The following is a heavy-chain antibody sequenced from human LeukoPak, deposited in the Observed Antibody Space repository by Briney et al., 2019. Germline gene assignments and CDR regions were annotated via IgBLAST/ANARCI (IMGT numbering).Heavy chain of an antibody. CDR2: LSGGGGNT. Sequence: GGSLRLSCAASGFTFSSYAMSWVRQAPGKGLEWVSALSGGGGNTNYADSVKGRFTIPRDNSKHTLYLQVNSLRAEDTAVYYCAKDRTGIVGATAFDYWGQGTLVTVSS. V-gene: IGHV3-23*01. J-gene: IGHJ4*02. CDR3: AKDRTGIVGATAFDY. D-gene: IGHD1-26*01. CDR1: GFTFSSYA.